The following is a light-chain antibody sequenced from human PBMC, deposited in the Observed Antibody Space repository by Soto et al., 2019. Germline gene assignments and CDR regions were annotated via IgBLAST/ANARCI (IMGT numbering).Light chain of an antibody. V-gene: IGKV1-9*01. J-gene: IGKJ5*01. CDR2: AAS. CDR3: QQLNSYPIT. Sequence: DIQLTQSPSFRSASVGDRVAITCLASQGISSYLAWYQQKPGKAPKLLIYAASTLQSGVPSRFSGSGSGTEFTLTFSSLQPEDFATYYCQQLNSYPITFGQGTRLEIK. CDR1: QGISSY.